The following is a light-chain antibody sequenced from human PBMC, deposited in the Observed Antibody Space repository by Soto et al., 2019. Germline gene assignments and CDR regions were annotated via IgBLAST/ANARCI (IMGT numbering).Light chain of an antibody. CDR1: QDISRY. CDR3: QQLNTYPLFT. V-gene: IGKV1-9*01. Sequence: DIQLTQSPSFLSASVGARVTITCRASQDISRYLAWYQQKAGQAPKLLIYAASTLQKGVPSRFSGSGSGTEFTLTISSLQPDEFATYYCQQLNTYPLFTFGPGTEVDI. CDR2: AAS. J-gene: IGKJ3*01.